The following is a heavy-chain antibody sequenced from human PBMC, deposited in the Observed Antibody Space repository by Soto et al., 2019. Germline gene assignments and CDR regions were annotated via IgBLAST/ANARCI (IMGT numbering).Heavy chain of an antibody. CDR3: ARTYSGYDRSFDY. D-gene: IGHD5-12*01. CDR2: IYYNGGT. CDR1: GGSISSSNW. J-gene: IGHJ4*02. V-gene: IGHV4-4*02. Sequence: PSETLSLTCVVSGGSISSSNWWSWVRQSPGKGLEWIGEIYYNGGTMYNEFLKSRVTISIDPSKNHFSLKLSSVTAADTAVYYCARTYSGYDRSFDYWGQGTLVTVSS.